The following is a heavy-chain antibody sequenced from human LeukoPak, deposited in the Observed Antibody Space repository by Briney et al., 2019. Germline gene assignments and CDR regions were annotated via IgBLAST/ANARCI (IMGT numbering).Heavy chain of an antibody. CDR3: ASLDVLLWFGESSNQDY. D-gene: IGHD3-10*01. V-gene: IGHV3-64*01. J-gene: IGHJ4*02. Sequence: GRSLRLSCAASGFTFSSYAMHWVRQAPGKGLEYVSAISSNGGSTYYANSVKGRFTISRDNSKNTLYLQMGSLRAEDMAVYYCASLDVLLWFGESSNQDYWGQGTLVTVSS. CDR1: GFTFSSYA. CDR2: ISSNGGST.